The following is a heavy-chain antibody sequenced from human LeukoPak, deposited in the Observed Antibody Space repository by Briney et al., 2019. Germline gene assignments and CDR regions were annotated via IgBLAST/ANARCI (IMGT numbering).Heavy chain of an antibody. CDR1: GYTFTSYD. CDR2: FDPEDGET. V-gene: IGHV1-24*01. CDR3: ATSVRVSGTSLPGAFDI. Sequence: ASVKVSCKASGYTFTSYDINWVRQASGQGLEWMGGFDPEDGETVYAQKFQGRVTMTEDTSTDTAYMELSSLRSEDTAVYYCATSVRVSGTSLPGAFDIWGQGTMVTVSS. D-gene: IGHD1-1*01. J-gene: IGHJ3*02.